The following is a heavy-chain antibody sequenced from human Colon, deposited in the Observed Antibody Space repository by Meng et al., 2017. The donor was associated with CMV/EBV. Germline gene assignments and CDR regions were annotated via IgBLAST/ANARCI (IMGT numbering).Heavy chain of an antibody. CDR3: ARVVVVPSDYYTMDV. V-gene: IGHV1-18*01. D-gene: IGHD2-2*01. Sequence: ASVTVSCKASGYTFNNYDIAWVRQAPGQGLEWMGLISTYNGNRNYEGRLQGRVTMYAERLQGRVTMTTDTSTRTAYMEVRSLRSDDTAVYYCARVVVVPSDYYTMDVWGQGTAVTVSS. J-gene: IGHJ6*02. CDR2: ISTYNGNR. CDR1: GYTFNNYD.